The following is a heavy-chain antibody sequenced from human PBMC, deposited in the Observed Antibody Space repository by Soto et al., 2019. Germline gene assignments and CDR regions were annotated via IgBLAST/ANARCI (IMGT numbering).Heavy chain of an antibody. J-gene: IGHJ4*02. V-gene: IGHV1-69*13. CDR2: IIPIFGTA. CDR1: GYSFTANS. D-gene: IGHD3-3*01. CDR3: ARVSETMSPETFDY. Sequence: GASVKVSCTASGYSFTANSRHWVRQAPGQGLEWMGGIIPIFGTANYAQKFQGRVTITADESTSTAYMELSSLRSEDTAVYYCARVSETMSPETFDYWGQGTLVTVSS.